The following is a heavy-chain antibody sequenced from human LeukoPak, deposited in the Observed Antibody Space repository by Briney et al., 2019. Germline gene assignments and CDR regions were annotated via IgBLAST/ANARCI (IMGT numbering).Heavy chain of an antibody. J-gene: IGHJ4*02. D-gene: IGHD2-2*01. CDR3: ARLGHRDRRLLLYFDY. CDR1: GGSISSSSYY. CDR2: IYYSGST. Sequence: PSETLSLTCTVSGGSISSSSYYWGWIRQPPGKGLEWIGSIYYSGSTYYNPSLKSRVTISVDTSKNQFSLKLSSVTAADTAVYYCARLGHRDRRLLLYFDYWGQGTLVTVSS. V-gene: IGHV4-39*01.